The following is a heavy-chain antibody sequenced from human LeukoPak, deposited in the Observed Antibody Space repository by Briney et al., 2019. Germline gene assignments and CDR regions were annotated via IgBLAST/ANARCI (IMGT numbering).Heavy chain of an antibody. CDR2: ISWNSGSI. Sequence: GGSLRLSCAASGFTFDDDAMHWVRQAPGKGLEWVSGISWNSGSIGYADSVKGRFTISRDNAKNSLYLQMNSLRAEDTALYYCAKTAGVVITAFDYWGQGTLVTVSS. V-gene: IGHV3-9*01. D-gene: IGHD3-22*01. CDR1: GFTFDDDA. CDR3: AKTAGVVITAFDY. J-gene: IGHJ4*02.